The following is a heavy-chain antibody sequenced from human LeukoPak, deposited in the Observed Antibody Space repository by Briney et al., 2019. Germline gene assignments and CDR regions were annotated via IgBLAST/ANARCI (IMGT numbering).Heavy chain of an antibody. V-gene: IGHV3-30*18. CDR2: ISYDGNNK. CDR1: GFTFGSYG. Sequence: QAGGSLRLSCAASGFTFGSYGMHWVRQAPGKGLEWVAVISYDGNNKYYADSVKGRFTISRDNSKNTLYLQMNSLRAEDTAVYYCANVCDSSGYSAFDIWGQGTMVTVSS. D-gene: IGHD3-22*01. J-gene: IGHJ3*02. CDR3: ANVCDSSGYSAFDI.